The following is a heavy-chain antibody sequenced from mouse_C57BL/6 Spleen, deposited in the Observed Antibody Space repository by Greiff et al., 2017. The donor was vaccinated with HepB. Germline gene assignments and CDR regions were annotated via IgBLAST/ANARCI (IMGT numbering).Heavy chain of an antibody. CDR1: GYTFTSYW. D-gene: IGHD2-2*01. CDR2: IDPSDSET. Sequence: QVQLQQPGAELVRPGSSVKLSCKASGYTFTSYWMHWVKQRPIQGLEWIGNIDPSDSETHYNQKFKDKATLTVDKSSSTAYMQLSSLTSEDSAVYYCARGPYGYDWFAYWGQGTLVTVSA. CDR3: ARGPYGYDWFAY. J-gene: IGHJ3*01. V-gene: IGHV1-52*01.